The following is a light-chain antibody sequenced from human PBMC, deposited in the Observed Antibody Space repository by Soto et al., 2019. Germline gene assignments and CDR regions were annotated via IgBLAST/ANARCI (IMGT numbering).Light chain of an antibody. CDR3: QQYDNLPIT. J-gene: IGKJ5*01. CDR1: HDISNY. V-gene: IGKV1-33*01. Sequence: DLQMTQSPSSLSASVGDRVTISCLASHDISNYLNWYQQKPGKAPKLLIYGASNLETGVPSRFSGSGSGTDFTFTISSLQPEDIATYYCQQYDNLPITFGQGTRLEIK. CDR2: GAS.